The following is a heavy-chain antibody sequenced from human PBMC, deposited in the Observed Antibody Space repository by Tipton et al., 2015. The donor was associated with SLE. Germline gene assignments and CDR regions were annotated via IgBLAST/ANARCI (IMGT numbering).Heavy chain of an antibody. V-gene: IGHV4-59*01. J-gene: IGHJ3*01. CDR2: IYFSGST. D-gene: IGHD1-1*01. CDR3: ARHTGTHWAFDL. CDR1: GGSISTYY. Sequence: TLSLTCTVSGGSISTYYWSWIRQPPGKGLEWIGYIYFSGSTNYNPSPKSRVTISLDTSRNQFSLQLSSVTAADTALYYCARHTGTHWAFDLWGQGTMVTVSS.